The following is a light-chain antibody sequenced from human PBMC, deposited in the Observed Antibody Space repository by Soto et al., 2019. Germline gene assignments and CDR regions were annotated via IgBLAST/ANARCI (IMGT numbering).Light chain of an antibody. CDR2: WAS. CDR3: HQYYTTPWT. CDR1: QSVLYSSNNKNY. Sequence: DSVMTQSPDSLAVSLGERATINCKSSQSVLYSSNNKNYLAWYQQKAGQPPNLIIYWASTRKSGVPDRFSGSGSVTDFTLTISSLQAEDVAFYYCHQYYTTPWTFGQVTRVELK. J-gene: IGKJ1*01. V-gene: IGKV4-1*01.